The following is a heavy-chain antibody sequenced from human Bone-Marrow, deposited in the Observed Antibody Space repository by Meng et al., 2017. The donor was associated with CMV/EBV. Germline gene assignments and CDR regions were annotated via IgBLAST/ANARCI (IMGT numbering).Heavy chain of an antibody. CDR2: IGTAGDT. V-gene: IGHV3-13*03. CDR1: GFTFSSYD. Sequence: GESLKISCAACGFTFSSYDMHWVRQATGKGLEWVSAIGTAGDTYYPGSVKGQFTISRENAKNSLYLQMNSLRAGDTAVYYCVRHCRSTSCYASSHHYYAMDVWGQGTTVTFYS. J-gene: IGHJ6*02. CDR3: VRHCRSTSCYASSHHYYAMDV. D-gene: IGHD2-2*01.